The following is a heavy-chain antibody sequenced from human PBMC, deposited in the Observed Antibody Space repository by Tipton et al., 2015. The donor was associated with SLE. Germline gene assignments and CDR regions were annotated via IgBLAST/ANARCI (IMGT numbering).Heavy chain of an antibody. CDR2: IKSQVYSYAT. CDR1: GLTFTASA. V-gene: IGHV3-73*01. Sequence: SLRLSCAVSGLTFTASAIHWVRQTPEKGLEWVGHIKSQVYSYATAYATSVEGRFTLSRDDSRNTLYLQMNSLRPEDTAVYYCTRVGLDYWGQGTLVTVSS. CDR3: TRVGLDY. J-gene: IGHJ4*02.